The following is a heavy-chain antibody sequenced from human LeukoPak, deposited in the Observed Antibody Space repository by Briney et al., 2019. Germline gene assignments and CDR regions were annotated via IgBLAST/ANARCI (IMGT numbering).Heavy chain of an antibody. D-gene: IGHD1-26*01. CDR1: GYTFTDYY. V-gene: IGHV1-2*02. J-gene: IGHJ4*02. CDR3: VRDHASSYDY. CDR2: IGPKNGDT. Sequence: ASVKVSCKASGYTFTDYYIHCVRQAPGQGLEWMGWIGPKNGDTHYAQRFQGRLTMTRDTSITTAFIELSRLTSGDTAVYYCVRDHASSYDYWGQGTLVTVSS.